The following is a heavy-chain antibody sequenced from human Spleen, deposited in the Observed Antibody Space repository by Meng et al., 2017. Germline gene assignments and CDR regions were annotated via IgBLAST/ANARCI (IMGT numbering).Heavy chain of an antibody. CDR1: GFTVSSFW. CDR3: ARDFGGNSDY. Sequence: VHLVESGGGWVKPGGSLRLSCAASGFTVSSFWMHWVRQAPGKGLVWVSRMNEDGTTINYADSVQGRFTISRDSARNTLYLQMNTLRVEDTAVYYCARDFGGNSDYWGQGTLVTVSS. J-gene: IGHJ4*02. D-gene: IGHD2-21*01. CDR2: MNEDGTTI. V-gene: IGHV3-74*01.